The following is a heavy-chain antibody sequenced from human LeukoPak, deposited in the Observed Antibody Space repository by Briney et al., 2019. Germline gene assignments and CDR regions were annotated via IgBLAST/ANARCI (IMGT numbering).Heavy chain of an antibody. Sequence: GASVKVSCKASGYTFTGYYIHWVRQAPGQGLEWMAWINPDSGGTNYAQKFQGRVTMTRDTSISTAYMELSRLRSDDTAVYYCARGRLGTWFRELKAWGQGTLVTVSS. CDR3: ARGRLGTWFRELKA. CDR1: GYTFTGYY. D-gene: IGHD3-10*01. CDR2: INPDSGGT. V-gene: IGHV1-2*02. J-gene: IGHJ5*02.